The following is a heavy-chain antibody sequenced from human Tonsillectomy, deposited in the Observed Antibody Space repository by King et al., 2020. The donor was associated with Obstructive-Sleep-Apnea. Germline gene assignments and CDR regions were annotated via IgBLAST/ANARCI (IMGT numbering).Heavy chain of an antibody. J-gene: IGHJ4*02. Sequence: HVQLVESGGGVVQPGRSLRLSCAASGFTFSSYAMHWVRQAPGKGLEWVAVISYDGSNKYYADSVKGRFTISRDNSKNTLYLQMNSLRAEDTAVYYCARELAPPDYYVGNSPDYWGQGTLVTVSS. D-gene: IGHD4-23*01. V-gene: IGHV3-30-3*01. CDR3: ARELAPPDYYVGNSPDY. CDR1: GFTFSSYA. CDR2: ISYDGSNK.